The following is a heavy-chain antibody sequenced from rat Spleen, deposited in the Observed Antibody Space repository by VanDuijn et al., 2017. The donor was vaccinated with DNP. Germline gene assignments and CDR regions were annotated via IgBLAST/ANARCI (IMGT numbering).Heavy chain of an antibody. CDR2: ISPGGGNI. CDR1: GFTFSYYY. CDR3: AKAGGYSPWYFDY. Sequence: EVQLVESGGGLVQPGRSMKLSCAASGFTFSYYYMAWVRQAPTNGLEWVAAISPGGGNIYYRDSVKGRFTISRDNAKSTLYLQMDSLRSEETATYYCAKAGGYSPWYFDYWGQGVMVTVSS. D-gene: IGHD1-11*01. J-gene: IGHJ2*01. V-gene: IGHV5S11*01.